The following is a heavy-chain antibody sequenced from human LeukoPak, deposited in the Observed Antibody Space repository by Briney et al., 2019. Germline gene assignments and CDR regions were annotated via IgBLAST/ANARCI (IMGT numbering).Heavy chain of an antibody. J-gene: IGHJ5*02. CDR2: IYHSGST. D-gene: IGHD3-22*01. CDR3: ARHDYYDSSGYSGYDNWFDP. V-gene: IGHV4-38-2*01. CDR1: GYSISSGYY. Sequence: SETLSLTCAVSGYSISSGYYWGWIRQPPGKGLEWIGSIYHSGSTYYNPSLKSRVTISVETSKSQFSLKLSSVTAADTAVYYCARHDYYDSSGYSGYDNWFDPWGQGTLVTVSS.